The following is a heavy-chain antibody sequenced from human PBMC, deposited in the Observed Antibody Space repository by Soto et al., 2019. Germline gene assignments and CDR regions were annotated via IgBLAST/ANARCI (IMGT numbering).Heavy chain of an antibody. D-gene: IGHD2-15*01. Sequence: SETLSLTCTVSGGSISSAGYFLSWIRQPPGKGLEWSGYIFYSGSTFYNPSLKSRVTIPVDTSKNQFSLNLAYVTAADTAVYYCARAITPVDVESWVQGTLVTLSS. V-gene: IGHV4-31*03. CDR2: IFYSGST. CDR1: GGSISSAGYF. J-gene: IGHJ4*02. CDR3: ARAITPVDVES.